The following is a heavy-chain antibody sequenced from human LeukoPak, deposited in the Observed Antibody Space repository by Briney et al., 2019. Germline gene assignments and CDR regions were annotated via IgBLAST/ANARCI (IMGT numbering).Heavy chain of an antibody. Sequence: ASVKVSCKASGYTFTSYGISWVRQTPGQGLEWMGWISAYNGNTNYAQKLQGRVTMTTDTSTSTAYMELRSLRYDDTAVYYCARDRVTYYDFWSGDYWGQGTLVTVSS. CDR3: ARDRVTYYDFWSGDY. D-gene: IGHD3-3*01. V-gene: IGHV1-18*01. CDR2: ISAYNGNT. J-gene: IGHJ4*02. CDR1: GYTFTSYG.